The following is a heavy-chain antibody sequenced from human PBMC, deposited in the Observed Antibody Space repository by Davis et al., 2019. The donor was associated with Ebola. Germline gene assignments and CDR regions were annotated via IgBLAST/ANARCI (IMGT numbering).Heavy chain of an antibody. CDR3: ARGRIAAAGTVSIYYYGMDV. CDR1: GYTFTGYY. J-gene: IGHJ6*02. Sequence: ASVKVSCKASGYTFTGYYMHWVRQAPGQGPEWMGWINPNSGGTNYAQKFQGWVTMTRDTSISTAYMELSRLRSDDTAVYYCARGRIAAAGTVSIYYYGMDVWGQGTTVTVSS. D-gene: IGHD6-13*01. CDR2: INPNSGGT. V-gene: IGHV1-2*04.